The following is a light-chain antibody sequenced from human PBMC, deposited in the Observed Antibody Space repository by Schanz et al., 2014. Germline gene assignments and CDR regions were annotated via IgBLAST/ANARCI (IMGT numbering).Light chain of an antibody. J-gene: IGKJ2*01. Sequence: EIVLTQSPATLSLSPGERATLSCRASQSVSSYLAWYQQKPGQAPRLLIYGASSRATGIPDRFSGSGSGTDFTLTISRLEPEDFAVYYCHHYGGSPYTFGQGTKLEIK. CDR3: HHYGGSPYT. V-gene: IGKV3-20*01. CDR2: GAS. CDR1: QSVSSY.